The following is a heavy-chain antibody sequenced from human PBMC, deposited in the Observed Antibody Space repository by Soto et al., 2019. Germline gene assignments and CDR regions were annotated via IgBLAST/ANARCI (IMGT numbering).Heavy chain of an antibody. CDR1: GFTFSTDN. J-gene: IGHJ5*02. CDR2: ISSSSSTI. V-gene: IGHV3-48*01. Sequence: GGSLRLSCAASGFTFSTDNMQWVRQAPGKGLEWVSYISSSSSTIHYADSVKGRFSVSRDNAKNSLYLQVNSLRAEDTAVYYCARDSGSWPSWFDHWGQGTQVTVSS. CDR3: ARDSGSWPSWFDH. D-gene: IGHD1-26*01.